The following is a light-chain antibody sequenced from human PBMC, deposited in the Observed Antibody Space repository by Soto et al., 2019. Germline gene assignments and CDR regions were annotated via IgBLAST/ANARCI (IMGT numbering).Light chain of an antibody. Sequence: QSALTQPASVSGSPGQSITISCTGTSSDVGGYNYVSWYQQHPGKAPKLMIYDVSNRPSGVSNRFSGSKSGNTASLNISGLQAEDEADYYCSSYTSSSTLPYVFGTGTKLTLL. CDR2: DVS. V-gene: IGLV2-14*01. CDR3: SSYTSSSTLPYV. J-gene: IGLJ1*01. CDR1: SSDVGGYNY.